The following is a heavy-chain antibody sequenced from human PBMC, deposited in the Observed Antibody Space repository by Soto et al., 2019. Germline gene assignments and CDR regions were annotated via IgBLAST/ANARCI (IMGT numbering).Heavy chain of an antibody. D-gene: IGHD6-19*01. Sequence: EVQLVESGGGLVQPGGSLRLSCAASGFTFSSYWMHWVRQAPGKGLVWVSRINSDGSSTSYADSVKGRFTISRDNAKNTVYLQMNSLRAEDTAVYYCASPYMYSSGLYFYSMDVWGQGTTVTVSS. CDR3: ASPYMYSSGLYFYSMDV. CDR1: GFTFSSYW. CDR2: INSDGSST. V-gene: IGHV3-74*01. J-gene: IGHJ6*02.